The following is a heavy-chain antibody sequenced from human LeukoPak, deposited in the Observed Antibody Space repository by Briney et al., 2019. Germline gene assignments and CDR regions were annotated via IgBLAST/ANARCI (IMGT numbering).Heavy chain of an antibody. CDR2: IYPGDSDT. CDR3: ARGETTGTPVYY. Sequence: GESLKISRKGSGYKFSNYWIGWVRQMPGKGLECMGIIYPGDSDTRYSPSFQGQVTISVDKSINTAYLQWSSLKAADTAIYYCARGETTGTPVYYWGQGTLVTVSS. CDR1: GYKFSNYW. J-gene: IGHJ4*02. V-gene: IGHV5-51*01. D-gene: IGHD1-7*01.